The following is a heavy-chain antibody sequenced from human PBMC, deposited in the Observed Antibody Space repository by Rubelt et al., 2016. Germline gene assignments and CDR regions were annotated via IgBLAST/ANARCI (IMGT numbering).Heavy chain of an antibody. J-gene: IGHJ6*02. CDR3: ARVPGSSSGYYYYGMDV. CDR2: ISAYNGNT. Sequence: EWMGWISAYNGNTNYAQKFQGRVTMTRDTSTSTVYMELSSLRSEDTAVYYCARVPGSSSGYYYYGMDVWGQGTTVTVSS. D-gene: IGHD6-6*01. V-gene: IGHV1-18*01.